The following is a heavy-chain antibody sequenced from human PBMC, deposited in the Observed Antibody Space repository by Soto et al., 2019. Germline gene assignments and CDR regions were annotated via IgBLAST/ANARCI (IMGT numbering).Heavy chain of an antibody. D-gene: IGHD2-2*02. CDR1: GFTFSSYS. J-gene: IGHJ6*02. V-gene: IGHV3-21*01. Sequence: GGSLRLSCVASGFTFSSYSMNWVRQAPGKGLEWVSSISSSSSYIYYADSVKGRFTISRDNAKNSLYLQMNSLRAEDTAVYYCAREGPNIVVVPAAIRHYYYGMDVWGQGTTVTVSS. CDR3: AREGPNIVVVPAAIRHYYYGMDV. CDR2: ISSSSSYI.